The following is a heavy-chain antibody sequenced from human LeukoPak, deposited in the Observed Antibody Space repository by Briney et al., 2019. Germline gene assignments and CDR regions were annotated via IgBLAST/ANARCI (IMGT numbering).Heavy chain of an antibody. J-gene: IGHJ4*02. CDR2: MSWNSGSI. Sequence: GGSLRLSCAASGFTFDDYAMHWVRQAPGKGLEGGSGMSWNSGSIGYADSVKGRFPISRDNAKISLYLQMNSLRTEDTALYYCASLYSGSYSSDHWGQGTLVTVSS. D-gene: IGHD1-26*01. V-gene: IGHV3-9*01. CDR1: GFTFDDYA. CDR3: ASLYSGSYSSDH.